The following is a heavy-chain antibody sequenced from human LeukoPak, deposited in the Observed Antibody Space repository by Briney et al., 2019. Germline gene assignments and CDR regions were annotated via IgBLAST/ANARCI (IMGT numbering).Heavy chain of an antibody. V-gene: IGHV1-2*02. CDR2: INTNSGGT. Sequence: AASVKVSCKASRNTFTDYYLHWVRQAPGQGLEWMGWINTNSGGTRYAQKFQGRVTMTRDTSISTAYLELSGLTSDDTAVYYCARGYPNYYGPWGQGTTVTVSS. D-gene: IGHD3-10*01. CDR1: RNTFTDYY. CDR3: ARGYPNYYGP. J-gene: IGHJ3*01.